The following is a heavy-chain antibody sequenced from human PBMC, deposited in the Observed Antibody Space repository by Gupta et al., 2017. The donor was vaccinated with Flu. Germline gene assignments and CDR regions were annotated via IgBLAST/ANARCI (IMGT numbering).Heavy chain of an antibody. D-gene: IGHD5-24*01. CDR1: GLTFSSYV. CDR3: ARDDPSRDGYNSFDY. Sequence: QVQLVESGGGVVKPARSLRLCCAASGLTFSSYVMHWLRQAPGKGLEWVAVIWYDGSNKYYADSVKGRFTISRDNSKNTLYLQMNSLRAEDTAVYYCARDDPSRDGYNSFDYWGQGTLVTVSS. J-gene: IGHJ4*02. CDR2: IWYDGSNK. V-gene: IGHV3-33*01.